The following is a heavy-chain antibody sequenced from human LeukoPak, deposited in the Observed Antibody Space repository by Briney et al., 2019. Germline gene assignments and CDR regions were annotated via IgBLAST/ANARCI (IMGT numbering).Heavy chain of an antibody. CDR2: IIPIFGTA. CDR1: GGTFSSYA. CDR3: ARGGYYGWGNDFRFDP. J-gene: IGHJ5*02. Sequence: SVKVSCKASGGTFSSYAISWVRQAPGQGLEWMGGIIPIFGTANYAQKFQGRVTITADKSTSTAYMELISLRSEDTAVYYCARGGYYGWGNDFRFDPWGQGTLVTVSS. D-gene: IGHD3-10*01. V-gene: IGHV1-69*06.